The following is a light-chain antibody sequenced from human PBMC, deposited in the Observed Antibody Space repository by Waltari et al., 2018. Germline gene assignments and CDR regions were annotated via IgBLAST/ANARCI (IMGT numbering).Light chain of an antibody. Sequence: AIQLTQSPSSLSASLGDRVTITCRASQGIRSALAWYQQRPGKPPQFLIYDASTLHSGVPSRFSGSGSGTDFSLTINSLQAEDFATYYCQQYINYPFTFGPGTKVDIK. CDR3: QQYINYPFT. V-gene: IGKV1D-13*01. J-gene: IGKJ3*01. CDR1: QGIRSA. CDR2: DAS.